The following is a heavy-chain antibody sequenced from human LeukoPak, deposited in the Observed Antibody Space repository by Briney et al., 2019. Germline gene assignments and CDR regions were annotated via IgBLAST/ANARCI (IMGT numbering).Heavy chain of an antibody. CDR1: GFTFNSYW. CDR3: ARKLWHRNDC. Sequence: GGSLRLSCAASGFTFNSYWMSWVRQAPGKGLEWVANIKQDGSEKYYVDSVKGRFTISRDNAKNSLYLQMNSLRAEDTALYYCARKLWHRNDCWGQGTLVTVSS. CDR2: IKQDGSEK. J-gene: IGHJ4*02. D-gene: IGHD3-16*01. V-gene: IGHV3-7*03.